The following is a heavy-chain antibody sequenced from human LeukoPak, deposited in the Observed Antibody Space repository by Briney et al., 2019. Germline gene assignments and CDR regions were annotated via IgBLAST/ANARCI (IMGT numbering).Heavy chain of an antibody. CDR1: GYTFTGYY. CDR3: ARTNILTGYRPFYFDY. D-gene: IGHD3-9*01. V-gene: IGHV1-2*02. CDR2: INPNSGGT. Sequence: ASVKVSCKASGYTFTGYYMHWVRQAPGQGLEWMGWINPNSGGTNYAQKFQGRVTMTRDTSTSTAYMELSRLRSDDTAVYYCARTNILTGYRPFYFDYWGQGTLVTVSS. J-gene: IGHJ4*02.